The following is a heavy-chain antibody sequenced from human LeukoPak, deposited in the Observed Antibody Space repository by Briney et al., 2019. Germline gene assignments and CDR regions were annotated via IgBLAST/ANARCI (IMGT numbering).Heavy chain of an antibody. D-gene: IGHD1-26*01. CDR1: EFTFSSYS. V-gene: IGHV3-48*01. CDR3: ARDGGIGSYYAFDY. J-gene: IGHJ4*02. CDR2: TTNSGNSK. Sequence: GGSLRLSCAASEFTFSSYSMNWVRQAPGKGLEWVSYTTNSGNSKSYADSVKGRFTISRDNTKNSLYLQMNSLRAEDTAVYYCARDGGIGSYYAFDYWGQGTLATVSS.